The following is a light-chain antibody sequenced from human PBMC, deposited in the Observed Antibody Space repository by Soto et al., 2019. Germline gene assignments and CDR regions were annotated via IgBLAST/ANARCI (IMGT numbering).Light chain of an antibody. Sequence: DIQMTQSPSSLSASVGDRVNITCRASQSISSSLNWYQQKPGKAPKFLIYAASNLASGVPSRFSGSGSGTDFTLSISSLEPEDFATYYCQQSYNTRWTFGQGTEVEIK. V-gene: IGKV1-39*01. CDR3: QQSYNTRWT. J-gene: IGKJ1*01. CDR1: QSISSS. CDR2: AAS.